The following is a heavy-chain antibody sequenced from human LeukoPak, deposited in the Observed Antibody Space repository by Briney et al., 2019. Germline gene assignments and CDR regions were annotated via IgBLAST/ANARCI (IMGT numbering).Heavy chain of an antibody. CDR1: GFTFSSYW. D-gene: IGHD1-1*01. Sequence: GGSLRLSCAASGFTFSSYWMHWVRQAPGKGLVWVSRINSDGSSTSYADSVKGRFTISRDNAKNTLYLQMNSLRAEDTAVYYCARQKAIIRRTVDAFDMWGRGTIVPVSS. CDR3: ARQKAIIRRTVDAFDM. J-gene: IGHJ3*02. CDR2: INSDGSST. V-gene: IGHV3-74*01.